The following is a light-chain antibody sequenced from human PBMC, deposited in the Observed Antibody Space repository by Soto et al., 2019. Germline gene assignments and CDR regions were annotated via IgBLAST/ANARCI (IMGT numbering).Light chain of an antibody. CDR2: DDS. V-gene: IGLV2-14*03. CDR3: SSFTNSSTFV. Sequence: QSALAQPASVSGSRGQSITISCTGTSSDVGRYNYVSWFQQHPGKVPKLIIYDDSNWHSGVSDRFSGSKSGNTASLTISGLHPEDEADYYCSSFTNSSTFVFGTGTKLTVL. J-gene: IGLJ1*01. CDR1: SSDVGRYNY.